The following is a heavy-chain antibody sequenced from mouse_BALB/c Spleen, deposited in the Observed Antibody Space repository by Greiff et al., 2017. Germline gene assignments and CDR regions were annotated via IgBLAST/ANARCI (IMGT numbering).Heavy chain of an antibody. CDR1: GFTFSSYA. D-gene: IGHD3-2*01. J-gene: IGHJ4*01. CDR3: ARRQHGLRGAMDY. Sequence: EVQLVESGGGLVKPGGSLKLSCAASGFTFSSYAMSWVRQSPEKRLEWVAEISSGGSYTYYPNTMTGRFTISRDNAKNTLYLEMSSLRSEDTAMYYCARRQHGLRGAMDYWGQGTSVTVSS. CDR2: ISSGGSYT. V-gene: IGHV5-9-4*01.